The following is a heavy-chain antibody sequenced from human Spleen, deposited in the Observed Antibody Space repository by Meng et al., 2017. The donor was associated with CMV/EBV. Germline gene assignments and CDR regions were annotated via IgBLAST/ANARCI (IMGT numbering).Heavy chain of an antibody. CDR3: ASTGFCSGATCYTGDYSSRRHFNY. D-gene: IGHD2-2*02. V-gene: IGHV1-69*05. CDR2: IIPIFGTA. J-gene: IGHJ4*02. Sequence: ISWGRQAPGQGLEWMGGIIPIFGTANYAQKFQGSVTISTGESTTTVYMELSSLRFEDTAVYYCASTGFCSGATCYTGDYSSRRHFNYWGQGTLVTVSS.